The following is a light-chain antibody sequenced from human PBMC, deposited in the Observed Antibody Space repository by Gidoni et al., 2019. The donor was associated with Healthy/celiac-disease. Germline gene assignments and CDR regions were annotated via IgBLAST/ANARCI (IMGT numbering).Light chain of an antibody. CDR2: AAS. CDR1: QSISSY. Sequence: DIQMTQSPSSLSASVGDRVTITCRASQSISSYLNWYQQKPGKAPKLLISAASSLQSGVPSSVSGSGSGTDFTLPTLSMQPADFATFYCQQSYSTSWTFGQGTKVEIK. CDR3: QQSYSTSWT. V-gene: IGKV1-39*01. J-gene: IGKJ1*01.